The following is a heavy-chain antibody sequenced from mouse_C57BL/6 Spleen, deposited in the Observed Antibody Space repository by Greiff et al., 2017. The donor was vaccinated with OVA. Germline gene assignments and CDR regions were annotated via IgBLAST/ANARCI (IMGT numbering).Heavy chain of an antibody. Sequence: QVQLKESGPGILQSSQTLSLTCSFSGFSLSTSGMGVSWIRQPSGKGLEWLAHIYWDDDKRYNPSLKSRLTISKDTSRNQVFLKITSVDTADTATYYCARRRSVLTGTYDYAMDYWGQGTSVTVSS. V-gene: IGHV8-12*01. CDR3: ARRRSVLTGTYDYAMDY. CDR2: IYWDDDK. D-gene: IGHD4-1*01. J-gene: IGHJ4*01. CDR1: GFSLSTSGMG.